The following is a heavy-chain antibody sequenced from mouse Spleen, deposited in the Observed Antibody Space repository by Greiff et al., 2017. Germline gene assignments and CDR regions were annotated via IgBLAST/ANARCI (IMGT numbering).Heavy chain of an antibody. CDR2: ISSGSSTI. CDR3: ARVDSSFAY. CDR1: GFTFSDYG. Sequence: VQLQQSGGGLVKPGGSLKLSCAASGFTFSDYGMHWVRQAPEKGLEWVAYISSGSSTIYYADTVKGRFTISRDNAKNTLFLQMTSLRSEDTAMYYCARVDSSFAYWGQGTLVTVSA. V-gene: IGHV5-17*01. J-gene: IGHJ3*01.